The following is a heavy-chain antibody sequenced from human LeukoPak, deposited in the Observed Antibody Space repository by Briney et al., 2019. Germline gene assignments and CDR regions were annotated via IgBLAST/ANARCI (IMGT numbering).Heavy chain of an antibody. CDR2: ISSSGRTT. V-gene: IGHV3-48*03. J-gene: IGHJ4*02. D-gene: IGHD3-16*01. CDR3: ARLLFPWGFDY. CDR1: GFTFSSYE. Sequence: GGSLRLSCAASGFTFSSYEMNWVRQAPGEGLEWVSYISSSGRTTYYADSVKGRFTMSRDNAKNSLNLQMNSLRAEDTAVYYCARLLFPWGFDYWGQGILVTVSS.